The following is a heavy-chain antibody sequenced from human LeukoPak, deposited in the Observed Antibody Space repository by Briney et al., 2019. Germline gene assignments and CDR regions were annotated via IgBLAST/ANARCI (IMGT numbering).Heavy chain of an antibody. CDR1: GFTFSSYW. CDR2: INTDGSNT. Sequence: GGSLRLSCAASGFTFSSYWMHWVRQAPGKGLVWVSRINTDGSNTNYADSAKGRFTISRDNPKNTLYLQMNSLRAEDTAVYYCAKDSPRYYYDSSGSPLQHWGQGTLVTVSS. V-gene: IGHV3-74*01. CDR3: AKDSPRYYYDSSGSPLQH. J-gene: IGHJ1*01. D-gene: IGHD3-22*01.